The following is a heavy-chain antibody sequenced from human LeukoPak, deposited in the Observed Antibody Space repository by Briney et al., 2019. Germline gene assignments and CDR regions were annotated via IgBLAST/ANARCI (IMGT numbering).Heavy chain of an antibody. J-gene: IGHJ4*02. CDR3: TTGGVVVVVAATLADY. CDR2: IKSKTDGGTT. CDR1: GFTFSNAW. Sequence: PGGSLRLSCAASGFTFSNAWMSWVRQAPGKGLEWVGRIKSKTDGGTTDYAAPVKGRFTISRDDSKNTLYLQMNSMKTEDTAVYYCTTGGVVVVVAATLADYWGQGTLVTVSS. V-gene: IGHV3-15*01. D-gene: IGHD2-15*01.